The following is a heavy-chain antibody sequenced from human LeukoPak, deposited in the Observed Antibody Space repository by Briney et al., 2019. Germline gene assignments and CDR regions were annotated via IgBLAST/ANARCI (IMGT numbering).Heavy chain of an antibody. D-gene: IGHD2-21*02. Sequence: GGSLRLSCAASGFTVSSNYMSWVRQAPGKGLEWVSVIYSGGSTYYADSVKGRFTISRDNSKNTLYLQMNSLRAEDTAVYYCARAIPLGVVTVCDAFDIWGQGTMVTVSS. J-gene: IGHJ3*02. V-gene: IGHV3-53*01. CDR3: ARAIPLGVVTVCDAFDI. CDR1: GFTVSSNY. CDR2: IYSGGST.